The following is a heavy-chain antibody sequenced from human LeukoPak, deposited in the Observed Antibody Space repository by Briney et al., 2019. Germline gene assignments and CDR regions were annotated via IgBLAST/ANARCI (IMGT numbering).Heavy chain of an antibody. V-gene: IGHV3-66*01. CDR1: GFTVSTNY. J-gene: IGHJ4*02. CDR3: ARDTSASGLDY. D-gene: IGHD6-13*01. CDR2: IYSGGST. Sequence: GGSLRLSCAASGFTVSTNYMSWVRLAPGKGLEWVSVIYSGGSTYYADSVKGRFTISRGNSKNTLYLQMNSLRAEDTAVYYCARDTSASGLDYWGQGTLVTVSS.